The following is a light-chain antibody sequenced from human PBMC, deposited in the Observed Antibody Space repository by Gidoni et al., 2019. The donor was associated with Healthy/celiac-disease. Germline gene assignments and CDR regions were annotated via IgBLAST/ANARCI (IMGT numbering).Light chain of an antibody. CDR1: QSVSSY. J-gene: IGKJ2*01. V-gene: IGKV3-11*01. CDR2: DAS. Sequence: IVLTQSPATLSLSPGERATLSCRASQSVSSYLAWYQQKPGQAPRLLIYDASNRATGIPARFSGSGSGTDFTLTISSLEPEDFAVYYCQQRSNWPRHTFGQGTKLEIK. CDR3: QQRSNWPRHT.